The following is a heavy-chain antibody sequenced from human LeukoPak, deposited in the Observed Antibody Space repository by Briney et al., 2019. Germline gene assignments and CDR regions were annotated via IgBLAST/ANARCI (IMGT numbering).Heavy chain of an antibody. CDR1: GFTFSSYS. V-gene: IGHV3-21*01. Sequence: PGGSLRLSCAASGFTFSSYSMNWVRQAPGKGLEWVSSISSSSSYIYYADSVKGRFTISRDNAKNSLYLQMNSLRAEDTAVYYCARDPGIAASYGMDVWGQGTTVTVSS. CDR2: ISSSSSYI. CDR3: ARDPGIAASYGMDV. J-gene: IGHJ6*02. D-gene: IGHD6-13*01.